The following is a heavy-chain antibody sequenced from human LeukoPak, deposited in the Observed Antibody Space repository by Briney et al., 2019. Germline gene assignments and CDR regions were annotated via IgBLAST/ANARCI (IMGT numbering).Heavy chain of an antibody. CDR2: IYYSGST. CDR1: GGSISSYY. D-gene: IGHD3-9*01. V-gene: IGHV4-59*01. CDR3: VRNRVLTGSNWFDP. Sequence: SETLSLTCTVSGGSISSYYWSWIRQPPGKGLEWIGYIYYSGSTNYNPSLKSRVTISVDTSKNQFSLKLSSVTAADTAVYYCVRNRVLTGSNWFDPWGQGTLVSVSS. J-gene: IGHJ5*02.